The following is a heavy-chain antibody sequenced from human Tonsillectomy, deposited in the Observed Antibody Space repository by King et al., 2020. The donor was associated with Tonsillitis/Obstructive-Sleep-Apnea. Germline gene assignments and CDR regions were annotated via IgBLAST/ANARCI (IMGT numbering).Heavy chain of an antibody. V-gene: IGHV3-15*01. CDR1: GFTFSKAW. D-gene: IGHD2/OR15-2a*01. CDR3: TTTYFSNY. J-gene: IGHJ4*02. CDR2: IKSKIDGGTR. Sequence: VQLVESGGGLVKPGESLRLSCAASGFTFSKAWMSWVRQAPGKGLEWVGRIKSKIDGGTRDYAAPVKGRFTFSRVDSKNTLYVQMNILKTEDTTVYYCTTTYFSNYWGQGTLVTVSS.